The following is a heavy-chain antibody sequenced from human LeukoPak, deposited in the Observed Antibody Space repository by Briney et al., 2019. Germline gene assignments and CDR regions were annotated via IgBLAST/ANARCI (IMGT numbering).Heavy chain of an antibody. V-gene: IGHV4-39*01. CDR2: IYYSGST. CDR3: ARLMLPPYYYYYMDV. Sequence: PSETLSLTCTVSGGSISSSSYYWGWIRQPPGKGLEWIGSIYYSGSTYYNPSLKSRVTISVDTSKNQFSLNLSSVTAADTAVYYCARLMLPPYYYYYMDVWGKGTTVTVSS. CDR1: GGSISSSSYY. D-gene: IGHD3-16*01. J-gene: IGHJ6*03.